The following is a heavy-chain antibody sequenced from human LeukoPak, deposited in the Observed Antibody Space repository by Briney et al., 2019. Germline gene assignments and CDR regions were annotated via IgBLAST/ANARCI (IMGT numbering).Heavy chain of an antibody. CDR1: GDSISSSSYY. J-gene: IGHJ5*02. V-gene: IGHV4-39*01. Sequence: SETLSLTCTVSGDSISSSSYYWARIRQPPGKGLEWIGSIYFSGSTYYNPSLKSRVTISVDTSKNQLALKLSSVTAADTAVYYCAKYGSGSYYWFDPWGQGILVTVSS. CDR2: IYFSGST. D-gene: IGHD3-10*01. CDR3: AKYGSGSYYWFDP.